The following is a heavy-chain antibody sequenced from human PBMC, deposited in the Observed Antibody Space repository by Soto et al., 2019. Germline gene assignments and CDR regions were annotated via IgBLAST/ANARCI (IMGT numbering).Heavy chain of an antibody. CDR3: ARDFAYFDS. CDR2: VYHTGRT. D-gene: IGHD3-3*01. V-gene: IGHV4-59*01. J-gene: IGHJ4*02. CDR1: GAPITSNY. Sequence: SETLSLTCSVSGAPITSNYWTWIRQPPGKGLEWIGYVYHTGRTSYNPSLKSRVSISMDTSKNQFSLNLDSVTAADTAVYFCARDFAYFDSWGQGTLVTVSS.